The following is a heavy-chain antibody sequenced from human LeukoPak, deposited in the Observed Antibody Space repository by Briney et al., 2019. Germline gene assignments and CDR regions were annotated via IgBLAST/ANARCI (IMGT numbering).Heavy chain of an antibody. V-gene: IGHV4-4*07. CDR1: SGSISNYY. Sequence: PSETLSLTCTVSSGSISNYYWSWIRQPAGKGLEWIGRVYNSGSTNYNPSLKSRVTMSVGTSKNQFYLNLRSVTAADTAVYYCAGVANYRSGERLDYWGQGTLVTVSS. CDR3: AGVANYRSGERLDY. D-gene: IGHD4/OR15-4a*01. J-gene: IGHJ4*02. CDR2: VYNSGST.